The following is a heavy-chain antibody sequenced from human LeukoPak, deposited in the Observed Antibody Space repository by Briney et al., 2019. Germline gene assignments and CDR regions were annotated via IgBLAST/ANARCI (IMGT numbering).Heavy chain of an antibody. Sequence: GASVKVSCKASGYTFSDYYIHWVRQAPGQGLEWMGWINPNSGGTNYAQKFQGRVTMTRDTSISTAYMELSRLRSDDTAVYYCARDVGIVGATGRLYYFDYWGQGTLVTVSS. CDR2: INPNSGGT. CDR3: ARDVGIVGATGRLYYFDY. D-gene: IGHD1-26*01. CDR1: GYTFSDYY. J-gene: IGHJ4*02. V-gene: IGHV1-2*02.